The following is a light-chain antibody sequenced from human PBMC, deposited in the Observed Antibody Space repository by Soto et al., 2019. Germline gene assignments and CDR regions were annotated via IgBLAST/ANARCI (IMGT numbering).Light chain of an antibody. CDR2: EVT. J-gene: IGLJ1*01. CDR3: SSYTVISTYV. V-gene: IGLV2-14*01. Sequence: QSVLTQPASVSGSPGQSITISCTGTSSDVGGYNYVSWYQQHPGKAPKLMIYEVTNRPSGVSTRFSGSKSGNTASLIISGLQAEDEADYYCSSYTVISTYVFSTGTKVTVL. CDR1: SSDVGGYNY.